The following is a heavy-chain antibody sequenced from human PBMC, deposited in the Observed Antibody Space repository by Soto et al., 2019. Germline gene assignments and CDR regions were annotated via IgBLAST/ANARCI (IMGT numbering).Heavy chain of an antibody. CDR3: ARGSWFGDDRFDP. CDR2: INAGNGNT. D-gene: IGHD3-10*01. CDR1: GYTFTSYA. Sequence: GASVKVSCKASGYTFTSYAMHWVRQAPGQRLEWMGWINAGNGNTKYSQKFQGRVTITRDTSASTAYMELSSLRSEDTAVYYCARGSWFGDDRFDPWGQGTLVTVSS. J-gene: IGHJ5*02. V-gene: IGHV1-3*01.